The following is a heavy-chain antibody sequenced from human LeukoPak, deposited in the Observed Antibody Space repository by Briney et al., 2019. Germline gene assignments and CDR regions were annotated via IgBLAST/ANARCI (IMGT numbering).Heavy chain of an antibody. J-gene: IGHJ4*02. V-gene: IGHV4-39*01. CDR2: IYYSGST. Sequence: SETLSLTCTVSGGSLSISTYYWGWIRQPPGKGLEWIGSIYYSGSTYYNPSLKSRVTISVDTSKIQFSLKLSSVTAADTAVYYCARLGGFYGSGSYYNPHFDYWGQGTLVTVSS. CDR1: GGSLSISTYY. D-gene: IGHD3-10*01. CDR3: ARLGGFYGSGSYYNPHFDY.